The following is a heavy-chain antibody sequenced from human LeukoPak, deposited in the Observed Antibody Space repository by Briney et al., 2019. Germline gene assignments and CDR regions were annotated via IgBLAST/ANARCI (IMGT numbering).Heavy chain of an antibody. CDR2: ISSSSSYI. CDR1: GFTFSSYS. J-gene: IGHJ4*02. Sequence: GGSLRLSCAASGFTFSSYSMNWVRQAPGKGLEWVSSISSSSSYIYYADSVKGRFTISRDNAKNSLYLQMNSLRAEDTAVYYCARDPSPFGFWSGYYGYFDYWGQGTLVTVSS. CDR3: ARDPSPFGFWSGYYGYFDY. D-gene: IGHD3-3*01. V-gene: IGHV3-21*01.